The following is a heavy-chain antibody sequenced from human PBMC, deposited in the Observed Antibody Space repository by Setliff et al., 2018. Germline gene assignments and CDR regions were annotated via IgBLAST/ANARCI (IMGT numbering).Heavy chain of an antibody. CDR2: VYHSGTA. J-gene: IGHJ4*02. D-gene: IGHD3-16*01. V-gene: IGHV4-59*01. CDR3: ARGGTFRYFDY. Sequence: SETLSLTCTVSGGSLGTYYWTLIRQPPGKGLEWIASVYHSGTAYYSPSLKSRVTMSVDTSKNQFSLKLRSVTAADTAVYFCARGGTFRYFDYWGQGTPVTVS. CDR1: GGSLGTYY.